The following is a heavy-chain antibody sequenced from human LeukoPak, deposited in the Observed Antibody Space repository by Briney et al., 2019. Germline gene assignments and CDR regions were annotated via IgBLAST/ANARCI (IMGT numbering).Heavy chain of an antibody. CDR2: IRSKAYGGTT. CDR3: SRDSSWSFDY. V-gene: IGHV3-49*04. D-gene: IGHD6-13*01. J-gene: IGHJ4*02. CDR1: GFTFGDYA. Sequence: GGSLRLSCTASGFTFGDYAMTWVRQAPGKGLEWVGFIRSKAYGGTTEYAASVEGRFTISRDDSKSIVYLQMNSPKTEDTAVYYCSRDSSWSFDYWGQGTLVTVSS.